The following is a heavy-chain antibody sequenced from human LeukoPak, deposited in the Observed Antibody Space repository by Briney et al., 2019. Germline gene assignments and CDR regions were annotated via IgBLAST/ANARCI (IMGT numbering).Heavy chain of an antibody. CDR3: ARDLGIRFLEWSDY. CDR1: GGTFSSYA. D-gene: IGHD3-3*01. J-gene: IGHJ4*02. Sequence: SVKVSCKASGGTFSSYAISWVRQAPGQGLEWMGRIIPILGIANYAQKFQGRVTITADKSTSTAYMELSSLRSEDTAVYYCARDLGIRFLEWSDYWGQGTLVTVSS. CDR2: IIPILGIA. V-gene: IGHV1-69*04.